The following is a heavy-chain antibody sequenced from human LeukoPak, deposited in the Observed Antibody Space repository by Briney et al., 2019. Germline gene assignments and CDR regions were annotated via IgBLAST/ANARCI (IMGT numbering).Heavy chain of an antibody. Sequence: SETLSLTCTVSGASISGDSNFFWGWIRQPPGKGLDWIGIIYYSGTTYYNPSRESRVTIFVDTSKNLFSLRLTSVTAADTAVYYCARHRRVTNWYVDFWGQGTLLTVSS. CDR3: ARHRRVTNWYVDF. V-gene: IGHV4-39*01. CDR1: GASISGDSNFF. CDR2: IYYSGTT. D-gene: IGHD1-1*01. J-gene: IGHJ4*02.